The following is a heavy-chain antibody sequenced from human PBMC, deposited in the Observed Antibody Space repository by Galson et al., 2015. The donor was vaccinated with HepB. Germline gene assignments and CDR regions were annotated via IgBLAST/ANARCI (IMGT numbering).Heavy chain of an antibody. CDR2: ISVYNPSP. CDR1: ASSFTNYG. V-gene: IGHV1-18*01. CDR3: ARARFGNSPPDL. Sequence: SVKVSCKASASSFTNYGITWVRQAPGQGLEWMGWISVYNPSPIYAQNLQGRVTMATDKSTNTAYMELRGLRSDDTAVYYCARARFGNSPPDLWGQGTLVTVSS. D-gene: IGHD3-16*01. J-gene: IGHJ5*02.